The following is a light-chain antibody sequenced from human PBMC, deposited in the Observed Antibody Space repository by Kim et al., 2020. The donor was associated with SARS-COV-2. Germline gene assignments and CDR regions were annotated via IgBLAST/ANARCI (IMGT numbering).Light chain of an antibody. V-gene: IGKV3-11*01. J-gene: IGKJ4*01. CDR2: DAS. CDR1: QSSSSY. CDR3: QQHRNWPLT. Sequence: LSPGKRTTLSWMASQSSSSYLAWYQQKPGQAPRLLIYDASNRATGIPARFSGSGSGTDFTLTISSLEPEDFAVYYCQQHRNWPLTFGGGTKVDIK.